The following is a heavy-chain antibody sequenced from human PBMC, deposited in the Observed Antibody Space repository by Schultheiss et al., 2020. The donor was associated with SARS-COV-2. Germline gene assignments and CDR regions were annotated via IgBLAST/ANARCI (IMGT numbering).Heavy chain of an antibody. Sequence: GESLKISCAASGFTFSSYWMSWVRQAPGKGLEWVAVISYDGSNKYYADSVKGRFTISRDNSKNTAYLQMNSLKTEDTAVYYCTSRPTGAPTDYWGQGTLVTVSS. CDR1: GFTFSSYW. V-gene: IGHV3-30*03. J-gene: IGHJ4*02. CDR3: TSRPTGAPTDY. CDR2: ISYDGSNK. D-gene: IGHD6-6*01.